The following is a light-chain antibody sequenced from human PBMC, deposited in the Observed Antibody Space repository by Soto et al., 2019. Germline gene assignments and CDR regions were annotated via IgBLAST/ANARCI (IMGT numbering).Light chain of an antibody. CDR2: AAS. V-gene: IGKV1-39*01. CDR3: QQSYSTP. J-gene: IGKJ4*01. Sequence: DIQMTQSPSSLSASVGDRVTITCRASQSISSYLNWYQQKPGKAPKLLIYAASSLKSGVPSRFSGSGSGTDFTLTSSSLQPEDCATYYCQQSYSTPVGGGTKVEIK. CDR1: QSISSY.